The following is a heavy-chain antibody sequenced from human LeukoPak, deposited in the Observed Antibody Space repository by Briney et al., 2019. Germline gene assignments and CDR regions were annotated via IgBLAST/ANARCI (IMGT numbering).Heavy chain of an antibody. D-gene: IGHD6-13*01. J-gene: IGHJ4*02. Sequence: WGSLRLSCAASGFTFSSYEMNWVRQAPGKGLEWVSYISSSGSTIYYADSVKGRFTISRDNAKNSLYLQMNSLRAEDTAVYYCARSRIAAAGSVLDYWGQGTLVTVSS. CDR2: ISSSGSTI. CDR3: ARSRIAAAGSVLDY. V-gene: IGHV3-48*03. CDR1: GFTFSSYE.